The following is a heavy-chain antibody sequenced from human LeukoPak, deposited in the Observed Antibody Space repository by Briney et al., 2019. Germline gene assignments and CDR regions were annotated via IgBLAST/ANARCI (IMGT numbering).Heavy chain of an antibody. CDR1: GDSVSSNSAA. V-gene: IGHV6-1*01. D-gene: IGHD3-22*01. CDR3: ARDLSYYDSSGQGDYYFDY. Sequence: SQTLSLTCAISGDSVSSNSAAWNWIRQSPSRGLEWLGRTYYRSKWYNDYAVSVKSRITINPDTSKNQFSLQLNSVTPEDTAVYYCARDLSYYDSSGQGDYYFDYWGQGTLVTVSS. J-gene: IGHJ4*02. CDR2: TYYRSKWYN.